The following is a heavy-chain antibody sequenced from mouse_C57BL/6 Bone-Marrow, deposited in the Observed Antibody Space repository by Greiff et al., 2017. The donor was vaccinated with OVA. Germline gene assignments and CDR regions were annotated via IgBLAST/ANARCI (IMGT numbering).Heavy chain of an antibody. Sequence: QVQLQQPGAELVMPGASVKLSCKASGYTFTSYWMHWVKQRPGQGLEWIGEIDPSDSYTNYNQKFKGKSTLTVDKSSSTAYMQLSSLTSEDSAVDYCARRGYFDYWGQGTTLTVSS. CDR2: IDPSDSYT. CDR1: GYTFTSYW. V-gene: IGHV1-69*01. J-gene: IGHJ2*01. CDR3: ARRGYFDY.